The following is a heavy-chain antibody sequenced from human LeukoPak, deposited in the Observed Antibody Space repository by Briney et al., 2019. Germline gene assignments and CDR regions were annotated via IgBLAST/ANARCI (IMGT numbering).Heavy chain of an antibody. D-gene: IGHD3-10*01. V-gene: IGHV3-15*01. CDR3: TTTPLWFGELDNYYYYGMDV. Sequence: GGSLRLSCAASGFPFSNAWMSWVRQAPGKGLEWVGRIKSKTDGGTTDYAAPVKGRFTISRDDSKNTLYLQMNSLKTEDTAVYYCTTTPLWFGELDNYYYYGMDVWGKGTTVTVSS. J-gene: IGHJ6*04. CDR2: IKSKTDGGTT. CDR1: GFPFSNAW.